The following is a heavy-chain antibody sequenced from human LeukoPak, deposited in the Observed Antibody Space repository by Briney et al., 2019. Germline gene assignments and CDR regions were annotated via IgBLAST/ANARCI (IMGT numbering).Heavy chain of an antibody. CDR3: ASNVVPAAIPAYGMDV. V-gene: IGHV4-34*01. Sequence: PSETLSLTCAVSGGSISSGGYSWSWIRQPPGKGLEWIGEINHSGSTNYNPSLKSRVTISVDTSKNQFSLKLSSVTAADTAVYYCASNVVPAAIPAYGMDVWGQGTTVTVSS. J-gene: IGHJ6*02. CDR1: GGSISSGGYS. CDR2: INHSGST. D-gene: IGHD2-2*01.